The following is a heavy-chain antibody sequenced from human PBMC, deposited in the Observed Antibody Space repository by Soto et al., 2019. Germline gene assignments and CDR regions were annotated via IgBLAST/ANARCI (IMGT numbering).Heavy chain of an antibody. J-gene: IGHJ5*02. CDR2: HYSGGST. D-gene: IGHD1-26*01. Sequence: GSLRLSCAISGFSCISNYLSWVRQAPGKGLEWVSVHYSGGSTYYADSVQGRFTISRDKSNNTLYLQMRSVRAEDTAVYFCARHRHPRGTVGATSPLDPWGQGTQVTVSS. V-gene: IGHV3-53*01. CDR1: GFSCISNY. CDR3: ARHRHPRGTVGATSPLDP.